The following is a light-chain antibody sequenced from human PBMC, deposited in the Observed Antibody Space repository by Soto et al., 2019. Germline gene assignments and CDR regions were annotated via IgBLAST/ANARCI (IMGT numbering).Light chain of an antibody. CDR3: SSYTSRITVV. CDR1: SSDVGAYKY. V-gene: IGLV2-14*01. Sequence: QSALTQPASVSGSPGQSITISCSGTSSDVGAYKYVSWYQQYPGKAPQLLIYDVSNRPSGVSNRFSGSKSGNTASLTISGLQAEDEADYYCSSYTSRITVVFGGGTQLTVL. CDR2: DVS. J-gene: IGLJ3*02.